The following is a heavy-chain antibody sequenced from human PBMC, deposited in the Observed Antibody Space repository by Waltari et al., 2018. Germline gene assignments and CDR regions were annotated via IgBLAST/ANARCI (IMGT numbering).Heavy chain of an antibody. J-gene: IGHJ5*02. Sequence: EVQLVQSGAEVKKPGATVKISCKASGYTFTDHYLHWVQQAPGKGLEWMGRVDPEDGEKIYAEKFQGRVTITADTSTDTAYMELTSLRSEDTAVYYCATSPLRFLEWVNWFDPWGQGTLVTVSS. CDR2: VDPEDGEK. CDR1: GYTFTDHY. V-gene: IGHV1-69-2*01. D-gene: IGHD3-3*01. CDR3: ATSPLRFLEWVNWFDP.